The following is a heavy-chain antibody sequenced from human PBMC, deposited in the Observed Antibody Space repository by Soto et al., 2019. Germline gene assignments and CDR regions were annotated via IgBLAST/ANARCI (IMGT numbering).Heavy chain of an antibody. V-gene: IGHV1-69*06. CDR1: GGTFSSYA. Sequence: QVQLVQSGAEVKKPGSSVKVSCKASGGTFSSYAISWVRQAPGQGLEWMGGIIPIFGTANYAQKFQGRVTINADKSTSTAYMELSSLRSEDTALYYCARFAIAAAGRRENWFDPWGQGTLVTVSS. CDR3: ARFAIAAAGRRENWFDP. CDR2: IIPIFGTA. J-gene: IGHJ5*02. D-gene: IGHD6-13*01.